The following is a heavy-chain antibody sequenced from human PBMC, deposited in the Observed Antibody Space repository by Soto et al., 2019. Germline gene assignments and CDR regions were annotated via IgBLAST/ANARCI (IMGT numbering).Heavy chain of an antibody. J-gene: IGHJ4*02. D-gene: IGHD4-17*01. V-gene: IGHV4-59*08. CDR1: GGSISSYS. CDR2: VYYSGST. CDR3: ARRYGDDFDY. Sequence: QVQLQESGPGLVKPSETLSLTCTVSGGSISSYSWSWIRQPPGKGLEWIGYVYYSGSTNYNPSLTSRVTISVDTSMNQFAPKLSSLTAADSAVYYCARRYGDDFDYWGQGTLVTVSS.